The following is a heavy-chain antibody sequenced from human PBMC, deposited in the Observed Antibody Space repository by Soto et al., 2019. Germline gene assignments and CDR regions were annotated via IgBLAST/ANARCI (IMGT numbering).Heavy chain of an antibody. CDR2: IWYDGSNK. CDR1: GFTFSSYG. Sequence: PGGSLRLSCAASGFTFSSYGMHWVRQAPGKGLEWVAVIWYDGSNKYYADSVKGRFTISRDNSKNTLYLQMSSLRAEDTAVYYCARGGYYDSTGYANWGQGTLVTVSS. J-gene: IGHJ4*02. V-gene: IGHV3-33*01. D-gene: IGHD3-22*01. CDR3: ARGGYYDSTGYAN.